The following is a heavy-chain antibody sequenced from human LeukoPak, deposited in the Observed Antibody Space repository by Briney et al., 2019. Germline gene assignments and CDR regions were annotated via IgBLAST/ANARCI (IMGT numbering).Heavy chain of an antibody. D-gene: IGHD3-10*01. J-gene: IGHJ5*02. CDR3: ASLWFGELPYNWFDP. CDR1: GGSISSSSYY. V-gene: IGHV4-39*01. Sequence: PSETLSLTCTVAGGSISSSSYYWGWIRQPPGKGLEWIGSIYYSGSTYYNPSLKSRVTISVDTSKNQFSLKLSSVTAADTAVYYCASLWFGELPYNWFDPWGQGTLVTVSS. CDR2: IYYSGST.